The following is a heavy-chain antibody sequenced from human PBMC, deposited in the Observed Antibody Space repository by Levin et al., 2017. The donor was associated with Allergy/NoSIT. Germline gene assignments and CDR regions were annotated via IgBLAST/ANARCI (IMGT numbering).Heavy chain of an antibody. CDR1: GYNFNSFG. Sequence: ASVKVSCKASGYNFNSFGISWVRQAPGQGLEWMGWISAYTGNTNYAQRVQDRVTMTTVTSTSTAYMELRSLRSDDTAVYFCARGSVFDRAFDIWGQGTMVTVSS. CDR2: ISAYTGNT. J-gene: IGHJ3*02. D-gene: IGHD5/OR15-5a*01. V-gene: IGHV1-18*01. CDR3: ARGSVFDRAFDI.